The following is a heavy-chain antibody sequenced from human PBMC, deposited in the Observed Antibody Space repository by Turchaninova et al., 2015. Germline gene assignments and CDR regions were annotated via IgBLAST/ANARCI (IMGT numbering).Heavy chain of an antibody. CDR2: IGTKADRYAT. CDR1: GFTFRVST. Sequence: EVQLVESGGGLVQPGGSLKLSCAASGFTFRVSTLPWGPQASGGGREWVARIGTKADRYATEYPASVNGRFFISRDESENRAHLQMNSLKTEDTAVYYCSLGPTGWTEYFQHWGQATLVTVSS. D-gene: IGHD6-19*01. V-gene: IGHV3-73*02. J-gene: IGHJ1*01. CDR3: SLGPTGWTEYFQH.